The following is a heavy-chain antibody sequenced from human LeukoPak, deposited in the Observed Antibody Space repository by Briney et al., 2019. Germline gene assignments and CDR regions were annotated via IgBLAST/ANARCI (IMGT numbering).Heavy chain of an antibody. V-gene: IGHV3-23*01. CDR3: AKGYLTAMVTRYDY. CDR1: GFTFSSYA. J-gene: IGHJ4*02. CDR2: ISGSGGST. D-gene: IGHD5-18*01. Sequence: PGGSLRLSCAASGFTFSSYAMSWVRQAPGKGLEWVSAISGSGGSTYYADSVKGRLTISRDNSKNTLYLQMNSLRAEDTAVYYCAKGYLTAMVTRYDYWGQGTLVTVSS.